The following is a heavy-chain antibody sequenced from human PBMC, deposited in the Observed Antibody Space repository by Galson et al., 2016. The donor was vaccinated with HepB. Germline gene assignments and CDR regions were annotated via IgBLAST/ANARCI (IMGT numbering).Heavy chain of an antibody. Sequence: SLRLSCAASGFTFKKYGFNWVRLTPGKGLEWLSYIESYSKIIRYTESVRGRFTVSRDNAKNSVYLQLSGLRVEDTAIYYCARAGPNYNYDFWGQGTLVTVSS. D-gene: IGHD5-24*01. CDR3: ARAGPNYNYDF. CDR1: GFTFKKYG. V-gene: IGHV3-48*04. J-gene: IGHJ4*02. CDR2: IESYSKII.